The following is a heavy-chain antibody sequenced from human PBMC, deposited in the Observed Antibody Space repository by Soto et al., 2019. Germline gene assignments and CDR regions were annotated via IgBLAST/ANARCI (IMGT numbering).Heavy chain of an antibody. CDR2: IYYSGST. CDR1: GGSISSYY. D-gene: IGHD5-18*01. J-gene: IGHJ4*02. V-gene: IGHV4-59*01. CDR3: ARTLYSYGPRFDY. Sequence: PSETLSLTCTVSGGSISSYYWSWIRQPPGKGLEWIGYIYYSGSTNYNPSLKSRVTISVETSKNQFSLKLSSVTAADTAVYYCARTLYSYGPRFDYWGQGTLVTVSS.